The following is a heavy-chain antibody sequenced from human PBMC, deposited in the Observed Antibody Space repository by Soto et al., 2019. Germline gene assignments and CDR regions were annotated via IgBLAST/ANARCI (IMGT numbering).Heavy chain of an antibody. CDR2: ISYDGSNK. CDR3: AKRIRYCTNGVCSNYYYYGMDV. V-gene: IGHV3-30*18. D-gene: IGHD2-8*01. Sequence: QVQLVESGGGVVQPGRSLRLSCAASGFTFSSYGMHWVRQAPGKGLEWVAVISYDGSNKYYADSVKGRFTISRDNSKNTLYLQMNSLRAEDTAVYYCAKRIRYCTNGVCSNYYYYGMDVWGQGTTVTVSS. CDR1: GFTFSSYG. J-gene: IGHJ6*02.